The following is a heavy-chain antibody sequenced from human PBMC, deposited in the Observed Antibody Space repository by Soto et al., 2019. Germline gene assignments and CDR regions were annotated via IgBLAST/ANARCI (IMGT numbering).Heavy chain of an antibody. D-gene: IGHD1-26*01. CDR1: GGSISRYY. J-gene: IGHJ4*02. CDR3: ARRYGGNLDY. V-gene: IGHV4-59*08. Sequence: XXTLSLTCTVSGGSISRYYWSWIRQPPGXXXXXXXXXHXXXNTXXKQXXXXXXXIXXXKXXXQLYMKMRSVTAEETAVYYCARRYGGNLDYWGQGTLVNVSS. CDR2: XHXXXNT.